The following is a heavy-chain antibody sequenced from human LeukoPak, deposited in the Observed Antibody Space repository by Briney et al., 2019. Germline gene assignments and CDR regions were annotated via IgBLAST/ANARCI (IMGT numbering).Heavy chain of an antibody. CDR2: IYSGGST. CDR3: AREYYCGSGSYYLDY. J-gene: IGHJ4*02. CDR1: GFTVRSNY. D-gene: IGHD3-10*01. Sequence: GGSLRLSCAASGFTVRSNYMSWVRQAPGKGLEWVSVIYSGGSTYYADSVKGRFTISRDNSKNMLYLQMNSLRAEDTAVYYCAREYYCGSGSYYLDYWGQGTLVTVSS. V-gene: IGHV3-53*01.